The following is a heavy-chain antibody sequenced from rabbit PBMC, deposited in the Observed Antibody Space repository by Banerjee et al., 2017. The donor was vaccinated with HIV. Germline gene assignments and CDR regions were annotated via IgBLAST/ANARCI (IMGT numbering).Heavy chain of an antibody. CDR1: GFDLSSSYY. CDR2: IYEDDGST. J-gene: IGHJ4*01. V-gene: IGHV1S43*01. D-gene: IGHD6-1*01. Sequence: QEQLEESGGGLVKPEGSLTLTCKASGFDLSSSYYMCWVRQAPGKGLELIACIYEDDGSTYYANWVNGRFTISRSTSLNTVDLKMTSLTVADTATYFCARSSYISTGYATFFKLWGQGTLVTVS. CDR3: ARSSYISTGYATFFKL.